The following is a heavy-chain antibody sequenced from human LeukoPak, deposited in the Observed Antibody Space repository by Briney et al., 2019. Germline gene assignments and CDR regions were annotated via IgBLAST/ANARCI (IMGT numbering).Heavy chain of an antibody. CDR1: GSSISPHH. J-gene: IGHJ3*02. Sequence: PSETLSLTCSVSGSSISPHHWTWIRHAPREGLEWMGYIYYRGTTNYSPSLKNRLTMPVDTSKNQISLKLTSVTAADTAVYYCARIQPSCPGLGFCSFDIWGQGTLATVSS. CDR3: ARIQPSCPGLGFCSFDI. CDR2: IYYRGTT. V-gene: IGHV4-59*11. D-gene: IGHD3-3*01.